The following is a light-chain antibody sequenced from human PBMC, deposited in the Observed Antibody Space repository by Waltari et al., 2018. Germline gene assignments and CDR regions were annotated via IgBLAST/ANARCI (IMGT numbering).Light chain of an antibody. Sequence: DIQMTQSPSTLSASVGDRVTIPCRASQSISSWLAWYQQKPGKAPKLLIYKASSLESGVPSRFSGSGSGTEFTLTISSLQPDDFATYYCQHYNSYSSTFGQGTKVEIK. J-gene: IGKJ1*01. V-gene: IGKV1-5*03. CDR2: KAS. CDR3: QHYNSYSST. CDR1: QSISSW.